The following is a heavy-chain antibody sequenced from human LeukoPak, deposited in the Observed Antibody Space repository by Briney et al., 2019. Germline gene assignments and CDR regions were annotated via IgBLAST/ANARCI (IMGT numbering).Heavy chain of an antibody. CDR2: ISAYNGNT. D-gene: IGHD5-18*01. CDR3: AAAADTAMVTNY. CDR1: GYTFTSYG. J-gene: IGHJ4*02. Sequence: ASVKVSCKASGYTFTSYGISWVRQAPGQGLEWMGWISAYNGNTNYAQKLQGRVTMTTDTSTSTAYMELSSLRSEDTAVYYCAAAADTAMVTNYWGQGTLVTVSS. V-gene: IGHV1-18*01.